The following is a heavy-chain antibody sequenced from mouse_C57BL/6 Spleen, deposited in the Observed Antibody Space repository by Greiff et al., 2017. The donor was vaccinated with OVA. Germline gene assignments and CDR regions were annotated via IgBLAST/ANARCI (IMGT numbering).Heavy chain of an antibody. V-gene: IGHV1-19*01. CDR2: INPYNGGT. D-gene: IGHD1-1*01. Sequence: EVKLQESGPVLVKPGASVKMSCKASGYTFTDYYMNWVKQSHGKSLEWIGVINPYNGGTSYNQKFKGKATLTVDKSSSTAYMELNSLTSEDSAVYYCASMYYGSSSFAYWGQGTLVTVSA. J-gene: IGHJ3*01. CDR1: GYTFTDYY. CDR3: ASMYYGSSSFAY.